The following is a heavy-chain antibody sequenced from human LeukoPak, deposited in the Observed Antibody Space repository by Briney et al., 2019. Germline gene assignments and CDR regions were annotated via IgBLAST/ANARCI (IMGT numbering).Heavy chain of an antibody. Sequence: WASVTVSCTASGGTFSSYAISWVRQAPGQGLEWMGGIIPIFGTANYAQKFQGRVTITADESTSTAYMELSSLRSEDTAVYYCARGPNNYYGSGSYYYYYYGMDVWGQGTTVTVSS. CDR2: IIPIFGTA. J-gene: IGHJ6*02. CDR3: ARGPNNYYGSGSYYYYYYGMDV. CDR1: GGTFSSYA. V-gene: IGHV1-69*13. D-gene: IGHD3-10*01.